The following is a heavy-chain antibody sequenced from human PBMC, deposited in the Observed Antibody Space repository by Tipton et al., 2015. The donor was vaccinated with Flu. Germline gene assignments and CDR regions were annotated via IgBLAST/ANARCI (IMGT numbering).Heavy chain of an antibody. CDR2: IWYDGSNK. Sequence: QVQLVQSGGGVVQPGRSLRLSCAASGFIFSTYGMHWVRQAPGKGLEWVAVIWYDGSNKYYADSVKGRFTISRDNSKNMVYLQMNSLRAEDTAVYYCARGYDILTDGGGYFDYWGQGTLVTVSS. V-gene: IGHV3-33*01. CDR1: GFIFSTYG. J-gene: IGHJ4*02. D-gene: IGHD3-9*01. CDR3: ARGYDILTDGGGYFDY.